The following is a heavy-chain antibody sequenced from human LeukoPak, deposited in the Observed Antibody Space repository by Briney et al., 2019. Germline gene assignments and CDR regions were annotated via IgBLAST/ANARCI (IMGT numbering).Heavy chain of an antibody. Sequence: PSETLSLTCTVSGGSIGSDSYYWSWLRQPAGKGLEWIGRIYTSGRINYNPSLKSRVTISVDTSNNQFSLKLSSVTAADTAVYYCAVGGYYYRYWGQGTLVTVSS. J-gene: IGHJ4*02. CDR3: AVGGYYYRY. CDR1: GGSIGSDSYY. V-gene: IGHV4-61*02. CDR2: IYTSGRI. D-gene: IGHD3-10*01.